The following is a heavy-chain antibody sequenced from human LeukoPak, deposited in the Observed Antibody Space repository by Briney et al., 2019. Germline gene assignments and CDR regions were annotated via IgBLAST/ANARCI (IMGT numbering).Heavy chain of an antibody. J-gene: IGHJ4*02. V-gene: IGHV3-53*01. D-gene: IGHD3-22*01. CDR2: IYSGGST. CDR1: GFTVSSNY. Sequence: GGSLRLSCAASGFTVSSNYMSWVRQAPGKGLEWVSVIYSGGSTYYADSVKGRFTISRDNSKNTLYLQMNSLRAEDTAVYYCARGDYYDSRGIPHWGQGTLVTVSS. CDR3: ARGDYYDSRGIPH.